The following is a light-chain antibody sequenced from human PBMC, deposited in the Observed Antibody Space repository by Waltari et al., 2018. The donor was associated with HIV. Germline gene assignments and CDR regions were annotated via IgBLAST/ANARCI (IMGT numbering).Light chain of an antibody. J-gene: IGLJ2*01. CDR2: NTN. CDR3: QSSDSTLSGSV. V-gene: IGLV1-40*01. CDR1: NSNIGTHE. Sequence: QSVLTQPPSVSGAPGQWVTLSCTGGNSNIGTHEVHWYQQLPGTAPQLLIYNTNNRPSGVPDRFSGSKSGTAASLAITGRQAEDEADYYCQSSDSTLSGSVFGGGTKLTVL.